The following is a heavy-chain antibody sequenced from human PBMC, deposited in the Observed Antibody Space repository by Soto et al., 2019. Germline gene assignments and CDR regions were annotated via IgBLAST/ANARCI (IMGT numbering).Heavy chain of an antibody. CDR1: GFTFSSYW. CDR2: INHDGSDK. CDR3: AIARGGGRPRPHYMDV. Sequence: GGSLRLSCAASGFTFSSYWMTWVRQAPGKGLEWVANINHDGSDKYYVDSVKGRFTISRDNAENSLFLQMNSLRGEDTAVYYCAIARGGGRPRPHYMDVWGKGTTVTVSS. D-gene: IGHD3-16*01. J-gene: IGHJ6*03. V-gene: IGHV3-7*01.